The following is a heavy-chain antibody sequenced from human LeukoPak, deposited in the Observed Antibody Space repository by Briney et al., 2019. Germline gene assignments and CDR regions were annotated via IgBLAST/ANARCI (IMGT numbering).Heavy chain of an antibody. Sequence: PGGSLRLSCATSGFTFSSYAMSWVRQAPGKGLEWVSAISGSGAGTYYADSVQGRFTISRDSSKNTLYLQMNSLRAEDTAVYYCAKDQVSGSYPALELDSWGQGTLVTVSS. V-gene: IGHV3-23*01. CDR1: GFTFSSYA. D-gene: IGHD1-26*01. CDR2: ISGSGAGT. CDR3: AKDQVSGSYPALELDS. J-gene: IGHJ4*02.